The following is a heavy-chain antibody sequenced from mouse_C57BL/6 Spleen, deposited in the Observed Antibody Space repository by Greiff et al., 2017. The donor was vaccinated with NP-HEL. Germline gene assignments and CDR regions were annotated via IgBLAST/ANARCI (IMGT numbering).Heavy chain of an antibody. CDR1: GYSFTGYF. CDR3: ARFYDLFDY. CDR2: INPYNGDT. D-gene: IGHD2-3*01. J-gene: IGHJ2*01. Sequence: VHVKQSGPELVKPGDSVKISCKASGYSFTGYFMNWVMQSHGKSLEWIGRINPYNGDTFYNQKFKGKATLTVDKSSSTAHMELRSLTSEDSAVYYCARFYDLFDYWGQGTTLTVSS. V-gene: IGHV1-20*01.